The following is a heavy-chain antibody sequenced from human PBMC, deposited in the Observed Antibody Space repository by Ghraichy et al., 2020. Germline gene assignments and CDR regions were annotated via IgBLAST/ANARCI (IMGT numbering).Heavy chain of an antibody. J-gene: IGHJ4*02. Sequence: SETLSLTCTVSGGSISSSSYYWGWIRQPPGKGLEWIGSIYYSGSTYYNPSLKSRVTISVETSKNQFSLKLSSVTAADTAVYYCARPVSRIVARIDYWGQGTLVTVSS. V-gene: IGHV4-39*01. CDR2: IYYSGST. D-gene: IGHD5-12*01. CDR1: GGSISSSSYY. CDR3: ARPVSRIVARIDY.